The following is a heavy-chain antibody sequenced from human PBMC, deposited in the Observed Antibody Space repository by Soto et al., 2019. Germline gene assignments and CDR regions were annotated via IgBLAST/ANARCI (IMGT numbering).Heavy chain of an antibody. V-gene: IGHV3-23*01. Sequence: GSLRLSCAASGFTFNNYAMNWVRQAPGKGLEWVATISATGGSTYHADSVKGRFTISRDNSKNTLYLQMNGLRVEDTAVYYCAKDRLAGNFDYWGQGTQVTVSS. CDR2: ISATGGST. CDR1: GFTFNNYA. J-gene: IGHJ4*02. CDR3: AKDRLAGNFDY.